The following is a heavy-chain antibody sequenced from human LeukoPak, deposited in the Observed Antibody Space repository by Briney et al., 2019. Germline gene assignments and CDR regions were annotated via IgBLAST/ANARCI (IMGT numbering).Heavy chain of an antibody. CDR3: ARDRGSSGWLTRRYYFDY. CDR2: ISAYNGNT. Sequence: ASVKVSCKASGYTFSNYGISWVRQAPGQGLEWMGWISAYNGNTNYAQKLQGRVTMTTDTSTSTAYMELRSLRSDDTAVYYCARDRGSSGWLTRRYYFDYWGQGTLVTVSS. V-gene: IGHV1-18*01. D-gene: IGHD6-19*01. J-gene: IGHJ4*02. CDR1: GYTFSNYG.